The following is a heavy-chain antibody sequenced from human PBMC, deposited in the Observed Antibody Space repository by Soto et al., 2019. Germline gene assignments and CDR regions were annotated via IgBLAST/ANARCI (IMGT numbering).Heavy chain of an antibody. CDR1: GGSFSGHS. J-gene: IGHJ5*01. Sequence: SETLSRTCAGYGGSFSGHSWTWIRQSPGKGLEWIGDINHSGRVNYSPSLKSRVTISLDTSKNQFSLTLSAVTAADTAMYYCSTRAYDTNGYYRFDPWGQGTLVTVSS. CDR3: STRAYDTNGYYRFDP. V-gene: IGHV4-34*01. CDR2: INHSGRV. D-gene: IGHD3-22*01.